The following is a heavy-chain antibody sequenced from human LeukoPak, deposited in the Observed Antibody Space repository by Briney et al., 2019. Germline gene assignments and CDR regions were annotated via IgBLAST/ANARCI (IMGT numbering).Heavy chain of an antibody. Sequence: GGSLRLSCAASGFTFSSYAMSWVRQAPGKGLEWVSVISGSGDSAYYADSVKGRFTISRDNSKNTLYLQMHSLRAEDTAVYYCARDRSSYEYYFDSWGQGTLVTVSS. V-gene: IGHV3-23*01. J-gene: IGHJ4*02. D-gene: IGHD5-12*01. CDR2: ISGSGDSA. CDR3: ARDRSSYEYYFDS. CDR1: GFTFSSYA.